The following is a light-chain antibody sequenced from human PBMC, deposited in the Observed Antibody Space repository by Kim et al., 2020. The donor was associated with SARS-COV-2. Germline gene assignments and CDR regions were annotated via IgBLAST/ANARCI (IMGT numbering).Light chain of an antibody. CDR3: QQANNFPYT. Sequence: DVQMTQPPSSVSASVGDRVTITCRASQGISSRVAWYQQKPGKAPKLLIYAANNLQSGVPSRFSSSGYGTDFTLTISSLQPEDFATYYCQQANNFPYTFGQGTKLEI. CDR1: QGISSR. CDR2: AAN. J-gene: IGKJ2*01. V-gene: IGKV1-12*01.